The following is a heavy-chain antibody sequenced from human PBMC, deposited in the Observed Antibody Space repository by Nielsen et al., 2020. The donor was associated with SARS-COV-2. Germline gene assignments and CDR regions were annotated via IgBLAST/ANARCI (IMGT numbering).Heavy chain of an antibody. D-gene: IGHD6-13*01. CDR2: IYSGGSST. CDR3: ARDESSSWIETYVDY. Sequence: GESLKISCAASGFTFSSYAMSWVRQAPGKGLEWVPVIYSGGSSTYYADSVKGRFTISRDNSKNTLYLQMNSLRAEDTAVYYCARDESSSWIETYVDYWGQGTLVTVSS. V-gene: IGHV3-23*03. CDR1: GFTFSSYA. J-gene: IGHJ4*02.